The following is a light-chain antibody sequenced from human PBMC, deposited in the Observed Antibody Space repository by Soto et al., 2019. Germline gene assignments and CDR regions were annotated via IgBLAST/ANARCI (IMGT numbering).Light chain of an antibody. Sequence: EVVLTQSPATLSVSPGERATLSCRASQTVSRSLAWYQQKPGQAPRLLIYGASTRATGIPGRFSGSGSGTDFTPTISSLQSEDFAVYYCQQYIDWPPYTFGQGTKVDIK. J-gene: IGKJ2*01. CDR1: QTVSRS. V-gene: IGKV3-15*01. CDR2: GAS. CDR3: QQYIDWPPYT.